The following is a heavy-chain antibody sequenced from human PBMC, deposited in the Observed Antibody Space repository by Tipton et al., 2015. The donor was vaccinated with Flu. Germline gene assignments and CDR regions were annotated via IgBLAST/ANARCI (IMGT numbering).Heavy chain of an antibody. CDR2: INHSGST. J-gene: IGHJ4*02. V-gene: IGHV4-34*01. CDR1: GGSFSGYY. D-gene: IGHD2-21*02. Sequence: TLSLTCAVYGGSFSGYYWSWIRQPPGKGLEWIGEINHSGSTNYNPSLKSRVTISVDTSKNNFSLKLSSVTAADTAVYYCARGQGVVTAIPFDYWGQGTLVTVSS. CDR3: ARGQGVVTAIPFDY.